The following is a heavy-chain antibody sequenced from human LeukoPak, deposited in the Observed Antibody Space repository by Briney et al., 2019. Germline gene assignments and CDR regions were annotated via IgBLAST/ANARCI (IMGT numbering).Heavy chain of an antibody. CDR3: ARVGAAAAGLSWFDP. CDR2: IYYSGST. Sequence: PSQTLSLTCTVSGGSISSGDYYWSWIRQPPGKGLEWIGYIYYSGSTYYNPSLKSRVTISVDMSKNQFSLKLSSVTAADTAVYYCARVGAAAAGLSWFDPWGQGALVTVSS. CDR1: GGSISSGDYY. D-gene: IGHD6-13*01. V-gene: IGHV4-30-4*01. J-gene: IGHJ5*02.